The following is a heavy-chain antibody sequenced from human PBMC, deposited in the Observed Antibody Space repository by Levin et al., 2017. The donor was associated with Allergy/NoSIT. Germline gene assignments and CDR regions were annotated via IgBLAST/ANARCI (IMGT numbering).Heavy chain of an antibody. J-gene: IGHJ4*02. CDR1: GFTFSDYS. D-gene: IGHD6-13*01. CDR3: ARVRRTSWYYYY. Sequence: GESLKISCAASGFTFSDYSMSCIRHSPVKGLEWVSYISNSGSTIYYADSVKGRFTISRDNAKNSLYLQMNSLRADDTAVYYCARVRRTSWYYYYWGQGTLVTVSS. CDR2: ISNSGSTI. V-gene: IGHV3-11*01.